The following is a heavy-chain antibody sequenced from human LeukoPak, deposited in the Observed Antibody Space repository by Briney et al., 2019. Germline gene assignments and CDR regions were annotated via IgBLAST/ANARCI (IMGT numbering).Heavy chain of an antibody. CDR1: GFTFSGDS. CDR2: ITSGSSTM. J-gene: IGHJ4*02. V-gene: IGHV3-48*01. CDR3: ARGRSGSLFDG. D-gene: IGHD6-19*01. Sequence: GGSLRLSCAASGFTFSGDSMHWVRQAPARGLEWVSYITSGSSTMCYADSVRARFTFSRDNAKSSLYLRMNSLRGEDTAMYYCARGRSGSLFDGGGQGSLVTVSS.